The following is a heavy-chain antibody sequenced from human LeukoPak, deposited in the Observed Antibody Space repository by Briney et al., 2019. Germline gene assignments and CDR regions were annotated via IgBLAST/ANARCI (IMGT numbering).Heavy chain of an antibody. D-gene: IGHD6-13*01. CDR3: AAGFSNHGYIY. V-gene: IGHV1-58*02. CDR1: GFTFSTSA. CDR2: TVLGSGDT. Sequence: GASVKVSCKASGFTFSTSAMQWVRQTRGQGLEWIGWTVLGSGDTNYAQSLKERVTITRDMSTSTAYMELSSLRSEDTAMYYCAAGFSNHGYIYWGQGTLVTVSS. J-gene: IGHJ4*02.